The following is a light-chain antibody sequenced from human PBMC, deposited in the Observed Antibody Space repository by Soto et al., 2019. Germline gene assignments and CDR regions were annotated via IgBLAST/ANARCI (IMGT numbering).Light chain of an antibody. Sequence: QSVLTQPPSVSGAPGQRVTISCTGSSSNIGAGYDVPWYQQLPGTAPKLLIYGNSNRPSGVPDRFSGSKSGTSASLAITGLQADDEADDYCQSYDSSLSGYVVFGGGTQLTVL. V-gene: IGLV1-40*01. CDR1: SSNIGAGYD. J-gene: IGLJ2*01. CDR2: GNS. CDR3: QSYDSSLSGYVV.